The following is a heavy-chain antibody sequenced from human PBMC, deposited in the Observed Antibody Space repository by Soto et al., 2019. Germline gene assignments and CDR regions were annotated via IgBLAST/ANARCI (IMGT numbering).Heavy chain of an antibody. V-gene: IGHV1-18*01. CDR3: ARRYCGRTSCYGFFDY. CDR2: ISAYNGNT. J-gene: IGHJ4*02. D-gene: IGHD2-2*01. CDR1: GYTFTSYG. Sequence: QVQLVQSGVEVKKPGASVTVSCKASGYTFTSYGIVWVRQAPGQGLERMGWISAYNGNTSYAQKYQDRVTMTRDTSTDTAHMELRSLTSDDTAVYYCARRYCGRTSCYGFFDYWGQGTLVTVSS.